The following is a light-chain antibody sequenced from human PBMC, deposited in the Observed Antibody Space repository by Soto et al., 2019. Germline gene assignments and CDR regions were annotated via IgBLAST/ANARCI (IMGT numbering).Light chain of an antibody. CDR3: QQYYSIPIT. Sequence: DIVMTQSPDSLAVSLGERATINCKSSQSVLYTSNNKNYLAWYQQKPGQPPKLLIYWAFTRESGVPDRFSGSGSGTDFTLTINSLQAEDVAVYYCQQYYSIPITFGPVTKVDIK. CDR1: QSVLYTSNNKNY. J-gene: IGKJ3*01. CDR2: WAF. V-gene: IGKV4-1*01.